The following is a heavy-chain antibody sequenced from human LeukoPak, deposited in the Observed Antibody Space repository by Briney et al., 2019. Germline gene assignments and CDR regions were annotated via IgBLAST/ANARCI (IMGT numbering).Heavy chain of an antibody. CDR1: GYSFTVYY. CDR2: TNPNSGGP. D-gene: IGHD5-18*01. V-gene: IGHV1-2*06. J-gene: IGHJ4*02. CDR3: VRGYSYGFYFDY. Sequence: ASVKVSCKTSGYSFTVYYIHWVRQAPGQGLEWMGRTNPNSGGPNYGQKFQGTVTMTRDTSISTAYLELSNLRSDDTAAYYCVRGYSYGFYFDYWGQGSLVTVSS.